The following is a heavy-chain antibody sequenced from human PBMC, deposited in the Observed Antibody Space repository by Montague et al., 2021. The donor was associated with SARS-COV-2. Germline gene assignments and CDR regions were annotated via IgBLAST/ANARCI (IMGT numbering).Heavy chain of an antibody. J-gene: IGHJ4*02. V-gene: IGHV4-59*08. Sequence: SETLSLTCTVSGGSIRSYHWSWIRQPPGRGLEWIGEIYSSGSTNXNPSLKSRVTISMDTSKSQFSLKLTSVTAADTAVYYCARHTSGWQAFDFWGQGALVTVSS. CDR3: ARHTSGWQAFDF. CDR2: IYSSGST. CDR1: GGSIRSYH. D-gene: IGHD6-19*01.